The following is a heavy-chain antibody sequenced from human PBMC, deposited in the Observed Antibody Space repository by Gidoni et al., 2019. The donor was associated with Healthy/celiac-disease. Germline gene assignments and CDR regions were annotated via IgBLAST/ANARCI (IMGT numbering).Heavy chain of an antibody. CDR2: INSDGSST. Sequence: EVQLVESGGGLVQPGGSLRLSCAASGFTFSSYWMHWVRQAPGKGLVWVSRINSDGSSTSYADSVKGRLTISRDNAKNTLYLQMNSLRAEDTAVYYCARVFWSGYVDFDYWGQGTLVTVSS. J-gene: IGHJ4*02. CDR3: ARVFWSGYVDFDY. CDR1: GFTFSSYW. V-gene: IGHV3-74*01. D-gene: IGHD3-3*01.